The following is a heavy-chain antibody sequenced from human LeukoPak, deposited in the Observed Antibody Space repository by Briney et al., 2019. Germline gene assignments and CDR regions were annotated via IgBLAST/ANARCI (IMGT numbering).Heavy chain of an antibody. CDR1: GFTFDDYA. CDR3: AKGGHYDFWSGYFDY. D-gene: IGHD3-3*01. J-gene: IGHJ4*02. V-gene: IGHV3-9*01. Sequence: PGGSLRLSCAASGFTFDDYAMHWVRQAPGKGLEWVSGISWNSGSIGYADSVKGRFTISRDNAKNSLYLQMNSLRAEDTALYYCAKGGHYDFWSGYFDYWGQGTLVTVSS. CDR2: ISWNSGSI.